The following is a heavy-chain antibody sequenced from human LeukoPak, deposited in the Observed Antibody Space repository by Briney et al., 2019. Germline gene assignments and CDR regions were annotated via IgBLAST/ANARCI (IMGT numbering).Heavy chain of an antibody. J-gene: IGHJ2*01. CDR3: ARDGTSGYFPWDFDL. CDR2: IYYSGST. Sequence: PSETLSLTCTVSGASISSYYWSWIRQPPGKGLEWIGYIYYSGSTNYSPSLQSRVTISVDTSRNQFSLKLTSVTAADTAVYYCARDGTSGYFPWDFDLWGRGTLVTVSS. CDR1: GASISSYY. V-gene: IGHV4-59*01. D-gene: IGHD3-22*01.